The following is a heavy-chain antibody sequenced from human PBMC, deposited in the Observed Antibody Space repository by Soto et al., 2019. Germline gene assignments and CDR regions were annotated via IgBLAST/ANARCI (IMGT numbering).Heavy chain of an antibody. D-gene: IGHD3-10*01. CDR3: AAPIFYYGMDV. CDR1: GYTFTNYW. CDR2: IYPGDSDT. J-gene: IGHJ6*02. Sequence: GESLKISCKGSGYTFTNYWIGWVRQMPGKGPDWMGIIYPGDSDTKYNPSFHGQVTISADKSITTTYLQWSSLKASDTAIYYCAAPIFYYGMDVWGQGTTVTVSS. V-gene: IGHV5-51*01.